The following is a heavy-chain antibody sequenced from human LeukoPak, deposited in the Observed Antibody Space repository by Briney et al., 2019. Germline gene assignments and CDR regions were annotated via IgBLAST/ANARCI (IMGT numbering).Heavy chain of an antibody. CDR2: IYYSGST. CDR1: GGSISSYY. Sequence: SETLSLTCTVSGGSISSYYWSWIRQPPGKGLEWIGYIYYSGSTNYKPSLKSRVTISVDTSKNQFSLKLSSVTAADTAVYYCARGIAVAGTPPGLDYWGQGTLVTVSS. V-gene: IGHV4-59*01. CDR3: ARGIAVAGTPPGLDY. J-gene: IGHJ4*02. D-gene: IGHD6-19*01.